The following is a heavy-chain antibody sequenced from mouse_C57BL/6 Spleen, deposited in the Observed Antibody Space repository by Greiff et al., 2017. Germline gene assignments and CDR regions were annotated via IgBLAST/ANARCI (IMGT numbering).Heavy chain of an antibody. V-gene: IGHV1-26*01. Sequence: EVQLQQSGPELVKPGASVKISCKASGYTFTDYYMNWVKQSHGKSLEWIGDINPNNGGTSYNQKFKGKATLTVDKSSSTAYMELRSLTSEDSAVYYWAREGNYWGQGTTLTVSS. CDR2: INPNNGGT. CDR3: AREGNY. J-gene: IGHJ2*01. CDR1: GYTFTDYY.